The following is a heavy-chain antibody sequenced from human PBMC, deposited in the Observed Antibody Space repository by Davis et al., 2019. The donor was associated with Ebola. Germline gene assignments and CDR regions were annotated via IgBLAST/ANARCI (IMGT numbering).Heavy chain of an antibody. J-gene: IGHJ4*02. CDR2: ISSSSSYI. CDR1: GFTFSSYS. D-gene: IGHD5-24*01. Sequence: GESLKISCAASGFTFSSYSMNWVRQAPGKGLEWVSSISSSSSYIYYADSVKGRFTISRDNAKNSLYLQMNSLRAEDTAVYYCARHLVATIETKFDYWGQGTLVTVSS. V-gene: IGHV3-21*01. CDR3: ARHLVATIETKFDY.